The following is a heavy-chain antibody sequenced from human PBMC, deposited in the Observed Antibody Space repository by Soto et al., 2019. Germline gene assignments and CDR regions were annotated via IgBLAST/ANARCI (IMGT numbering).Heavy chain of an antibody. D-gene: IGHD5-18*01. Sequence: QVTLKESGPVLVKPTETLTLTCTVSGFSLSNARMGVSWIRQPPGKALKWLAHIFSNDDKSYSTSLKSRLTISKDTSKRQVVLTMTNMDPVDTATYYCARIRSGYSYGSDYYYGMDVWGQGTTVTVSS. V-gene: IGHV2-26*01. CDR1: GFSLSNARMG. CDR3: ARIRSGYSYGSDYYYGMDV. J-gene: IGHJ6*02. CDR2: IFSNDDK.